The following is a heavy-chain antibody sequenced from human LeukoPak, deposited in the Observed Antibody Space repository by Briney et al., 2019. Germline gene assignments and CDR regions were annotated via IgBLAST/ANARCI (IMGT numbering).Heavy chain of an antibody. D-gene: IGHD5-18*01. V-gene: IGHV3-74*01. J-gene: IGHJ4*02. Sequence: GGSLRLSCAASGLTFSDFWMHWVRQPPGKGLVWVALVKGDGRTTIYADSVKGRFTISRDNAKNTLYLQMNSLGADDSGVYYCATGHSYGYDYWGQGVLVTVSS. CDR2: VKGDGRTT. CDR1: GLTFSDFW. CDR3: ATGHSYGYDY.